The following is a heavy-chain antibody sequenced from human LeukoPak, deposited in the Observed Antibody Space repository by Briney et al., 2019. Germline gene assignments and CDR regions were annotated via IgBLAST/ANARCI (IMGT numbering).Heavy chain of an antibody. Sequence: SVKVSCKASGGTFISYAISWVRQAPGQGLEWMGGIIPIFGTANYAQKFQGRVTSTADESTSTAYMELSSLRSEDTAVYYCARLGGSYYNYAFDIWGQGTMVTVSS. V-gene: IGHV1-69*01. CDR2: IIPIFGTA. CDR3: ARLGGSYYNYAFDI. CDR1: GGTFISYA. J-gene: IGHJ3*02. D-gene: IGHD1-26*01.